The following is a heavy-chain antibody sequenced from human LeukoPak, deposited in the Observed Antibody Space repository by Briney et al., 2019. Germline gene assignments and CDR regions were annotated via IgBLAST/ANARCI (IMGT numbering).Heavy chain of an antibody. CDR1: GFAFSDHH. J-gene: IGHJ4*02. Sequence: GGSLRLSCAASGFAFSDHHMDWVRQAPGRGLEWIGRSKNKDYAYSTVYAASVKGRFTFSRDDPKNSLYLQMNSLTTEDTAVYYCTRIFYYGTRGYYPDFWGQGTLVTVSS. CDR2: SKNKDYAYST. V-gene: IGHV3-72*01. CDR3: TRIFYYGTRGYYPDF. D-gene: IGHD3-22*01.